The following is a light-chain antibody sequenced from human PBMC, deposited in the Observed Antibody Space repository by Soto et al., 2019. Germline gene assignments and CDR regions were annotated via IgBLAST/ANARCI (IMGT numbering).Light chain of an antibody. J-gene: IGKJ4*01. CDR2: GAS. CDR3: QQGSNWPLT. Sequence: IVLTQSPDTLSLSPGERATLSCRASQSISSSLAWYQQKPGQAPRLLIYGASNRATGIPGRFSGSGSGTDFTLTISSLDPEDFAVYYCQQGSNWPLTFGGGTKVEIK. CDR1: QSISSS. V-gene: IGKV3-11*01.